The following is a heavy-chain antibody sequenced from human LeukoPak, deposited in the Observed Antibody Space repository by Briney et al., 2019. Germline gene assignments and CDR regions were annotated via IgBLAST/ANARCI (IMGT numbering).Heavy chain of an antibody. CDR3: ARLVAARPYYYYYMDV. CDR1: GYTFTSYG. D-gene: IGHD6-6*01. V-gene: IGHV1-18*01. J-gene: IGHJ6*03. CDR2: ISAYNGNT. Sequence: GASVKVSCKASGYTFTSYGISWVRQAPGQGLEWMGWISAYNGNTNYAQKLQGRVTMTTDTSTSTAYMELRSLRSDDTAVYYCARLVAARPYYYYYMDVWGKGTTVTVSS.